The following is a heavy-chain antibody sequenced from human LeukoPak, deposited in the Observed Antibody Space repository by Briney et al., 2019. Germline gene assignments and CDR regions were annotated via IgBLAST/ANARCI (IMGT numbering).Heavy chain of an antibody. CDR3: ARSVHDFWSGSFDY. CDR2: IYYSGST. J-gene: IGHJ4*02. V-gene: IGHV4-39*06. Sequence: PSETLSLTCTVSGGSISSSSYYWGWIRQPPGKGLEWIGSIYYSGSTYYNPSLKSRVTISVDTSKNQFPLKLSSVTAADTAVYYCARSVHDFWSGSFDYWGQGTLVTVSS. CDR1: GGSISSSSYY. D-gene: IGHD3-3*01.